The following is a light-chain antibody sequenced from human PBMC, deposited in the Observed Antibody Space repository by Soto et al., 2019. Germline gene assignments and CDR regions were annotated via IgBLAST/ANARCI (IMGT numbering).Light chain of an antibody. Sequence: DIQMTQSPSTLSASVGDRVTITCRASQNINSWLAWYQQKPGKDPKLLIYKASSLESGVPSRFSGSGSGTEFTLTISSLQPDDFAAYYCQQYEIYPITFGQGTRLEIK. CDR3: QQYEIYPIT. J-gene: IGKJ5*01. CDR1: QNINSW. CDR2: KAS. V-gene: IGKV1-5*03.